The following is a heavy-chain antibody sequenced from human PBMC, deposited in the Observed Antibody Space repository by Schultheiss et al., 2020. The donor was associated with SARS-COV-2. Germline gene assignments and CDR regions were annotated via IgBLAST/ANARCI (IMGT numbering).Heavy chain of an antibody. V-gene: IGHV3-9*01. D-gene: IGHD3-22*01. CDR2: ISWNSGSI. Sequence: GGSLRLSCAASGFTFSSYAMHWVRQAPGKGLEWVSGISWNSGSIGYADSVKGRFTISRDNAKNSLYLQMNSLRAEDTAVYYCAKDRNYYDSSGYYSNWFDPWGQGTLVTVSS. CDR3: AKDRNYYDSSGYYSNWFDP. J-gene: IGHJ5*02. CDR1: GFTFSSYA.